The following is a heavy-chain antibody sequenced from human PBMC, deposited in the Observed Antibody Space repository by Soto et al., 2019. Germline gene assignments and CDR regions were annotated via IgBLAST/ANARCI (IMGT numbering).Heavy chain of an antibody. CDR1: GFTFSSYA. CDR2: ISYDGSNK. D-gene: IGHD3-22*01. Sequence: GGSVRLSCAAPGFTFSSYAMHWVRQAPGKGLEWVAVISYDGSNKYYADSVKGRFTISRDNSKNTLYLQMNSLRAEDTAVYYCANPLDDSSGYFDYWGQGTLVTVSS. CDR3: ANPLDDSSGYFDY. V-gene: IGHV3-30-3*01. J-gene: IGHJ4*02.